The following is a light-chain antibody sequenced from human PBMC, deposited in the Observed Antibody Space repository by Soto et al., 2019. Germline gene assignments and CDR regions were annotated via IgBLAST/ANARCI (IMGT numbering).Light chain of an antibody. Sequence: DIQMTQSPSTLSASVGDRVTITCRASQSISSWLAWYQQKPGKAPKLLIYKASSLESGVPSRFSGSGSGTELPLTISSLQPDDFATYYCQQYTDYPWTFGQGTKVEIK. V-gene: IGKV1-5*03. CDR1: QSISSW. J-gene: IGKJ1*01. CDR2: KAS. CDR3: QQYTDYPWT.